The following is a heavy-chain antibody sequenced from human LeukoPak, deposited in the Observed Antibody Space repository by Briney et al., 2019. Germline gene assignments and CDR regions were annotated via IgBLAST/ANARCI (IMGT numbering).Heavy chain of an antibody. CDR1: GGSISSGGYY. Sequence: PSETLSLTCTVSGGSISSGGYYWSWIRQHPGKGLEWIGYIYYSGSTYYNPSLKSRVTISVDTPKNQSSLKLSSVTAADTAVYYCARWGREYGMDVWGKGTTVTVSS. CDR3: ARWGREYGMDV. CDR2: IYYSGST. D-gene: IGHD3-16*01. V-gene: IGHV4-31*03. J-gene: IGHJ6*04.